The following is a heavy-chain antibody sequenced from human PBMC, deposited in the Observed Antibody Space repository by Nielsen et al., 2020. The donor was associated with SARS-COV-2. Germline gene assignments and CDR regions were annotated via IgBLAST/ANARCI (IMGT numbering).Heavy chain of an antibody. CDR1: GFTFDDYA. V-gene: IGHV3-9*01. Sequence: SLKIPCAVSGFTFDDYAMHWVRQAPGKGLEWVSGISWISGSIGYADSVKGRFTISRDNAKNSLYLQMNSLRAEDTALYYCAKDGHSSGWYGAPDYWGQGTLVTVSS. D-gene: IGHD6-19*01. CDR2: ISWISGSI. CDR3: AKDGHSSGWYGAPDY. J-gene: IGHJ4*02.